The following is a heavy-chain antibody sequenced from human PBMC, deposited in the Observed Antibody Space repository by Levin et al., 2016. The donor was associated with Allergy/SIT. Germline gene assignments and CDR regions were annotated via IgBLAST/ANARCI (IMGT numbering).Heavy chain of an antibody. CDR1: GYSFTSYW. D-gene: IGHD3-3*01. CDR2: IYPGDSDT. J-gene: IGHJ6*02. CDR3: ARHYERYYYYYGMDV. V-gene: IGHV5-51*01. Sequence: KVSCKGSGYSFTSYWIGWVRQMPGKGLEWMGIIYPGDSDTRYSPSFQGQVTISADKSISTAYLQWSSLKASDTAMYYCARHYERYYYYYGMDVWGQGTTVTVSS.